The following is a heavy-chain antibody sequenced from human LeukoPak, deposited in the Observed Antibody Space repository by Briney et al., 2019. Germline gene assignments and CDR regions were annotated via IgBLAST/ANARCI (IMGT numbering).Heavy chain of an antibody. Sequence: SETLSLTCAVYGGSFSGYYWSWIRQPPGKGLEWIGEINHSGSTNYNPSLKSRVTISVDTSKNQFSLKLSSVTAADTAVYYCARGRGYCGGGSCRPRIPAEYFQHWGQGTLVTVSS. CDR2: INHSGST. D-gene: IGHD2-15*01. J-gene: IGHJ1*01. CDR3: ARGRGYCGGGSCRPRIPAEYFQH. CDR1: GGSFSGYY. V-gene: IGHV4-34*01.